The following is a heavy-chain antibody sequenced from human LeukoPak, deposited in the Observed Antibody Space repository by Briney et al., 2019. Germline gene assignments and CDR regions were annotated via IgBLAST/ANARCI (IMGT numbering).Heavy chain of an antibody. Sequence: ASVKVSCKASGYTFTSYYMHWVRQAPGQGLEWMGIINPSGGSTSYAQKFQSRVTKTRDTSTSTVYMELSSLRSKDTAVYYCARLIAAAGSRDLDYWGQGTLVTVSS. CDR2: INPSGGST. V-gene: IGHV1-46*01. CDR1: GYTFTSYY. D-gene: IGHD6-13*01. J-gene: IGHJ4*02. CDR3: ARLIAAAGSRDLDY.